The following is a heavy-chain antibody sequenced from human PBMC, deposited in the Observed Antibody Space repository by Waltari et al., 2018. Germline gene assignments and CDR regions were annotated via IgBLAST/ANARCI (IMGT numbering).Heavy chain of an antibody. CDR1: GFTFSSYG. Sequence: QVQLVESGGGVVQPGRSLRLSCAASGFTFSSYGMHWVRQAPGKGLGWVAVIWYYGSEKYYVDSVKGRFTISRDNAKNSLYLQMNSLRAEDTAVYYCAREDIVVVVAATPYYYGMDVWGQGTTVTVSS. D-gene: IGHD2-15*01. V-gene: IGHV3-33*01. J-gene: IGHJ6*02. CDR3: AREDIVVVVAATPYYYGMDV. CDR2: IWYYGSEK.